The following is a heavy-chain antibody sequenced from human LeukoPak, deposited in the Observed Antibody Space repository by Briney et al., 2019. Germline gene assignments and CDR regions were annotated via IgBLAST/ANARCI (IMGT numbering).Heavy chain of an antibody. Sequence: GGSLRLSCAASGFTFSSYGMSWVRQAPGKGLEWVSYISSSSSTIYYADSVKGRFTISRDNAKNSLYLQMNSLRVEDTAVYYCAKVAKYYYGSETYYFFEHWGQGTPVIASS. CDR2: ISSSSSTI. D-gene: IGHD3-10*01. CDR3: AKVAKYYYGSETYYFFEH. CDR1: GFTFSSYG. V-gene: IGHV3-48*01. J-gene: IGHJ4*02.